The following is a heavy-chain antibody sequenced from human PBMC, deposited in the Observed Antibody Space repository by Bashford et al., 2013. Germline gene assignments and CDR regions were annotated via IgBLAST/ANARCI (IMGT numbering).Heavy chain of an antibody. CDR2: IDWDDGK. V-gene: IGHV2-70*12. CDR3: VQPIQENGLEGFDV. J-gene: IGHJ3*01. CDR1: GFSLSTSGMC. D-gene: IGHD5-18*01. Sequence: SGPTLVKPTQTLTLTCTFSGFSLSTSGMCVSWIRQPPGKALEWLALIDWDDGKFYSSSLKTRLTISKDTSKDQVVLQMTNMDPVDTATYFCVQPIQENGLEGFDVWGQGTKVTVSS.